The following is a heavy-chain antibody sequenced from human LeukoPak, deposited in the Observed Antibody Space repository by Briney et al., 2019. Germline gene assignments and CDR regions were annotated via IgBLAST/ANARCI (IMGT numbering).Heavy chain of an antibody. V-gene: IGHV6-1*01. D-gene: IGHD3-10*01. Sequence: SQTLSLTCAISVDSVSSNSATWNWIRQYPSRGLEWRGSTYYRSKWYNDYEVSVKSRITINPDTSKNQFSLQLNSVTPEDTAVYYCARDYGSGSYYLLPHFDYWGQGTLVTVSS. CDR2: TYYRSKWYN. J-gene: IGHJ4*02. CDR1: VDSVSSNSAT. CDR3: ARDYGSGSYYLLPHFDY.